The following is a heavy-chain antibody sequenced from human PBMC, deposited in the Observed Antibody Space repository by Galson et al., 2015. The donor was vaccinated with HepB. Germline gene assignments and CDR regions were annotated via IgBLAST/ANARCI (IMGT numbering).Heavy chain of an antibody. Sequence: SLRLSCAASGFTFSSYAMHWVRQAPGKGLEWVAVISYDGSNKYYADSVKGRFTISRDNSKNTLYLQMNSLRAEDTAVYYCARDPITMIGHDAFDIWGQGTMVTVSS. CDR1: GFTFSSYA. V-gene: IGHV3-30-3*01. CDR2: ISYDGSNK. J-gene: IGHJ3*02. CDR3: ARDPITMIGHDAFDI. D-gene: IGHD3-22*01.